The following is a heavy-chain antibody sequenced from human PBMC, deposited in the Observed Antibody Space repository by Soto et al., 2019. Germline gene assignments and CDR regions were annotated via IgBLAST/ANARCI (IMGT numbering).Heavy chain of an antibody. CDR1: GFSLSTSGVG. J-gene: IGHJ4*02. Sequence: QITLKESGPTLVKPTQTLTLTCTFSGFSLSTSGVGVGWIRQPPGKALEWLALIYWDDDKRYSPSLKSRLTITQDTSKTQLVLTMTNMDPVYTATYYCAHRPSYCSGYSCYSGFDYWGQGTLVTVSS. D-gene: IGHD2-15*01. CDR3: AHRPSYCSGYSCYSGFDY. CDR2: IYWDDDK. V-gene: IGHV2-5*02.